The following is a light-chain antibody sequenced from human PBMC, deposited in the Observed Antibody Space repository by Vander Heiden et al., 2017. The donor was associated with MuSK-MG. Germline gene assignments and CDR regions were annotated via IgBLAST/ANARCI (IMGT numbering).Light chain of an antibody. J-gene: IGLJ2*01. CDR1: NIGSKS. CDR2: YDS. CDR3: QVWDSSSDHVV. V-gene: IGLV3-21*04. Sequence: SSVRTQPPSVSVAPGKTARITCGGNNIGSKSVHWYQQKPGQAPVLVIYYDSDRPSGIPERFSGSNSGNTATLTISRVEAGDEADYYCQVWDSSSDHVVFGGGTKLTVL.